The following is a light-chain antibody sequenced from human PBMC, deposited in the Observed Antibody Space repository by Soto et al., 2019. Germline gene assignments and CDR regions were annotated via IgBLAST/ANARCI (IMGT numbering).Light chain of an antibody. V-gene: IGKV1-5*03. J-gene: IGKJ3*01. CDR1: QSISSW. Sequence: DIQMTQSPSTLSASVGDRVTITCRASQSISSWLAWYQQKPGKAPKLLIYKASSLESGVPSRFSGSGSGTEFTLTISSLQPDDFANYYCQQYNSYPFTVGPGTKVDIK. CDR2: KAS. CDR3: QQYNSYPFT.